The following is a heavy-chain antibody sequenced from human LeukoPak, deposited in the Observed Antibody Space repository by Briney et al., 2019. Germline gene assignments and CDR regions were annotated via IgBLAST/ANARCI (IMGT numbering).Heavy chain of an antibody. CDR1: GYTFTGYY. CDR3: ARDLGVTTTYYYYGMDV. Sequence: ASVKVSCKASGYTFTGYYMHWVRQAPGQGLEWMGWINPNSSGTNYAQKFQGRVTMTRDTSISTAYMELSRLRSDDTAVYYCARDLGVTTTYYYYGMDVWGQGTTVTVSS. D-gene: IGHD4-4*01. J-gene: IGHJ6*02. CDR2: INPNSSGT. V-gene: IGHV1-2*02.